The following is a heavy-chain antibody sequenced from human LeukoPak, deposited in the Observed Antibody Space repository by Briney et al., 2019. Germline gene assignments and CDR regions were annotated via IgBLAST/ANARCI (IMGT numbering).Heavy chain of an antibody. Sequence: SVKVSCKASGGTFSSYAISWVRQAPGQGLEWMGGIIPIFGTANYAQKFQGRVTITTDESTSTAYMELSSLRAEDTAVYYCAKFEGSSGYYYFDYWGQGTLVTVSS. CDR3: AKFEGSSGYYYFDY. J-gene: IGHJ4*02. CDR1: GGTFSSYA. CDR2: IIPIFGTA. V-gene: IGHV1-69*05. D-gene: IGHD3-22*01.